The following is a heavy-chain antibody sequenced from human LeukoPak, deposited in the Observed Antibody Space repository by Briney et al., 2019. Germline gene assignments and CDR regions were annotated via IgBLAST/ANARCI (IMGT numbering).Heavy chain of an antibody. Sequence: SETLSLTCTVSGGSISSSSYYWGWIRQPPGKGLEWIGSIYYSGSTYYNPSLKSRVTISVDTSKNQFSLKLSSVTAADTAVYYCATTAMVTYYYYYMDVWGKGTTVTVSS. J-gene: IGHJ6*03. CDR2: IYYSGST. CDR3: ATTAMVTYYYYYMDV. D-gene: IGHD5-18*01. V-gene: IGHV4-39*07. CDR1: GGSISSSSYY.